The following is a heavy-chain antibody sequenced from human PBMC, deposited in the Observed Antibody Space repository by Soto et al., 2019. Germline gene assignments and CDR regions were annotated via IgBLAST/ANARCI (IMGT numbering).Heavy chain of an antibody. CDR2: ISYDGTNK. CDR1: GFTFSTYA. Sequence: QVQLVESGGGVVQPGRSLRLSCAASGFTFSTYAMHWVRQAPGKGLEWVAVISYDGTNKYYADSVRGRFTISRDNSTNTLFLQMNSVRAEDTAVYYCAKDGGGYNYGYVMLDKYYYGMDVWGQGATVTVSS. D-gene: IGHD5-18*01. CDR3: AKDGGGYNYGYVMLDKYYYGMDV. V-gene: IGHV3-30-3*01. J-gene: IGHJ6*02.